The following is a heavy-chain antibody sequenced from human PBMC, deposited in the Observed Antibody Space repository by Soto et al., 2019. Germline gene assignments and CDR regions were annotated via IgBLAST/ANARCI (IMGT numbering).Heavy chain of an antibody. J-gene: IGHJ3*02. V-gene: IGHV3-33*01. CDR1: GFTFSSYG. Sequence: GGSLRLSCAASGFTFSSYGMHWVRQAPGKGLEWVTVIWYDGSNKHYADSVKGRFTISRDNSKNTLYLQMSSLRVEDTAVYYCARDRVAVAGTGAFDIWGQGTMVTV. CDR2: IWYDGSNK. CDR3: ARDRVAVAGTGAFDI. D-gene: IGHD6-19*01.